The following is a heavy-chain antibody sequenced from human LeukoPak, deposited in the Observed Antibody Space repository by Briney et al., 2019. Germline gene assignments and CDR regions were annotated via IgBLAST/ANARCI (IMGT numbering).Heavy chain of an antibody. CDR1: GFTFSTAS. D-gene: IGHD1-26*01. CDR3: ARYKSPTLGAHGMDV. V-gene: IGHV3-23*01. CDR2: FDTGFGT. J-gene: IGHJ6*02. Sequence: HPGGSPRLSCAASGFTFSTASLHWVRQAPGRGLEWVSAFDTGFGTYYPDSLKGRFTISRDNSKNTLFLQMNSLRAEDTAVYYCARYKSPTLGAHGMDVWGQGTTVTVSS.